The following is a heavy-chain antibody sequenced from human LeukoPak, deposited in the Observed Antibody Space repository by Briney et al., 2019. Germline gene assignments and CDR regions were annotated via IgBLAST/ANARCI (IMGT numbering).Heavy chain of an antibody. J-gene: IGHJ4*02. CDR3: ARDLDYGDYPQLDY. Sequence: SVKVSCKASGYPFNNYDINWVRQAPGQGLEWMGGIIPIFGTANYAQKFQGRVTITADKSTSTAYMELSSLRSEDTAVYYCARDLDYGDYPQLDYWGQGTLVTVSS. D-gene: IGHD4-17*01. CDR2: IIPIFGTA. V-gene: IGHV1-69*06. CDR1: GYPFNNYD.